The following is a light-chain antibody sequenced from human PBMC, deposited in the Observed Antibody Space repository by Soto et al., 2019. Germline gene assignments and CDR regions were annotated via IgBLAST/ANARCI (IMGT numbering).Light chain of an antibody. Sequence: QSVLAQPASVSGSPGESITISCTGTTXDVGNYKGVSWYQQHPYKGPQLIIYEATKRPAGVSNRFSGSKSGNTASLTISGLQPEDEADYYCCSYVGLSTYVFGGGTKVTVL. V-gene: IGLV2-23*01. CDR2: EAT. CDR3: CSYVGLSTYV. J-gene: IGLJ1*01. CDR1: TXDVGNYKG.